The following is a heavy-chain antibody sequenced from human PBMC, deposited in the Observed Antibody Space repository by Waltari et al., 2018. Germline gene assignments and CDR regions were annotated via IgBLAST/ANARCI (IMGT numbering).Heavy chain of an antibody. J-gene: IGHJ4*02. Sequence: QVQLVQSGAEVKKPGASVKVSCKVSGYTLTELSMHWVRQAPGKGLEWMGGYGAEVGEANYAQKVQGRVTVTEETRTSAGYMEVGGGGSEDTAEYNWVTGSARYALTMGDYRGQGTLVTVSS. CDR1: GYTLTELS. D-gene: IGHD2-2*01. CDR3: VTGSARYALTMGDY. V-gene: IGHV1-24*01. CDR2: YGAEVGEA.